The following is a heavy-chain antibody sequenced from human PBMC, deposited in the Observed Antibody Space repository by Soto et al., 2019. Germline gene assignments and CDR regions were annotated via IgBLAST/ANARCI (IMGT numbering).Heavy chain of an antibody. V-gene: IGHV3-30-3*01. CDR2: ISPDGNNA. CDR3: VRGPSHGAFDI. CDR1: GSTFSSYD. Sequence: TGGSLRLSCASSGSTFSSYDIHLVRQAPGKGLEWVAHISPDGNNAYYADSVKGRFTISRDNARNTVYLQVNSLRPEDTAVYHCVRGPSHGAFDIWGQGTLVTVSS. J-gene: IGHJ3*02.